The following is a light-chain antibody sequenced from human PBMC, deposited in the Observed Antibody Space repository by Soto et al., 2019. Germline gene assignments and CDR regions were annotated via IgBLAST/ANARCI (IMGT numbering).Light chain of an antibody. J-gene: IGKJ5*01. V-gene: IGKV3-20*01. CDR1: QSVSSIY. CDR2: GAS. Sequence: EIGLTQSTGTLSLSPGERATLSCRASQSVSSIYLAWYQQKPGQAPRLLIYGASSRATGIPDRFSGSGSGTDFTLTISRLETEDFAVYYCQQYGGSPISFGQGTRLEIK. CDR3: QQYGGSPIS.